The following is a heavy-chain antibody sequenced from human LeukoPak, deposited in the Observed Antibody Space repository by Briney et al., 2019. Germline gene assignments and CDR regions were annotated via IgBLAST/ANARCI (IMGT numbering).Heavy chain of an antibody. CDR2: IYHSGST. CDR1: GGSISSSNW. D-gene: IGHD3-22*01. V-gene: IGHV4-4*02. J-gene: IGHJ5*02. Sequence: KTSGTLSLTCAVSGGSISSSNWWSWVRQPPGKGLEWIGEIYHSGSTNYNPSLKSRVTISVDKSKNQFSLKLSSVTAADTAVYYCARGGWYYDSSGPNWFDPWGQGTLVTVSS. CDR3: ARGGWYYDSSGPNWFDP.